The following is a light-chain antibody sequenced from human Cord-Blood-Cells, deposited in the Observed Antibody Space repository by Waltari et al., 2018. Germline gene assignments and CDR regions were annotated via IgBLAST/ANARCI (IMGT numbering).Light chain of an antibody. CDR2: DAS. CDR1: QSISSW. J-gene: IGKJ2*01. V-gene: IGKV1-5*01. CDR3: QQYNSYST. Sequence: DIQMTQSPSTLSASVGDRVTITCRASQSISSWLAWYQQKPGKAPKLLIYDASSLESGVPSRFSGSVSGTEFTPTISSLQPDDFATYYCQQYNSYSTFGQGTKLEIK.